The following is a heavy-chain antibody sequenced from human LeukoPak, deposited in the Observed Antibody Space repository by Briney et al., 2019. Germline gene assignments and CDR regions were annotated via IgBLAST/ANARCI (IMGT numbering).Heavy chain of an antibody. V-gene: IGHV3-23*01. Sequence: GGSLRLSCAASGFTFSSYGMSWVRQAPGKGLEWVSAISGSGGSTYYADSVKGRFTISRDNSKNTLYLQMNSLETEDTAVYYCTTPPYYYDSSGYSGGYWGQGTLVTVSS. D-gene: IGHD3-22*01. CDR1: GFTFSSYG. J-gene: IGHJ4*02. CDR3: TTPPYYYDSSGYSGGY. CDR2: ISGSGGST.